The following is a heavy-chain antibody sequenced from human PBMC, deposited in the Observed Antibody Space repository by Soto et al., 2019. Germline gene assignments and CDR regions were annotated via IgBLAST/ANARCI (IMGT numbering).Heavy chain of an antibody. J-gene: IGHJ4*02. D-gene: IGHD2-8*01. V-gene: IGHV1-2*02. CDR3: RVTGVSEVDY. CDR2: IYPDSGGT. CDR1: GYTFSGFY. Sequence: ASVKVSCKTSGYTFSGFYIHWVRQAPGQGLESMGWIYPDSGGTDYAQKFQGRVAMTRDTSISTAYMKLSRLRSDDTAVYYCRVTGVSEVDYWGQGTLVTVSS.